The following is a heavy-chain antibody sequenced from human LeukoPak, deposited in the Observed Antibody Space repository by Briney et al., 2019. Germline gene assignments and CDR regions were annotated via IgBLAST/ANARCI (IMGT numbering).Heavy chain of an antibody. CDR1: GGSISSGSYY. CDR2: IYTSGST. V-gene: IGHV4-61*02. D-gene: IGHD4-23*01. CDR3: ARSEVTGEAFDI. Sequence: SGTLSLTCTVSGGSISSGSYYWSWIRQPAGKGLEWIGRIYTSGSTNYNPSLKSRVTISVDTSKNQFSLKLSSVTAADTAVYYCARSEVTGEAFDIWGQGTMVTVSS. J-gene: IGHJ3*02.